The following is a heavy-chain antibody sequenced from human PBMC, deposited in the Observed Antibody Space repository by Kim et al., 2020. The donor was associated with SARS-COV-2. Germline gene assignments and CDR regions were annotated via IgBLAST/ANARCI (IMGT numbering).Heavy chain of an antibody. CDR3: ARPHYDDFWSGHRYYYYNMDV. Sequence: SVKVSCKASGGTFSSYAVLWVRQAPGQGLEWMGGIITVSGTRNYAQKFQGRVTITADESTSTAYMELSSLRSEDSAVYYCARPHYDDFWSGHRYYYYNMDVWGQGTSVTVSS. V-gene: IGHV1-69*13. CDR1: GGTFSSYA. D-gene: IGHD3-3*01. J-gene: IGHJ6*02. CDR2: IITVSGTR.